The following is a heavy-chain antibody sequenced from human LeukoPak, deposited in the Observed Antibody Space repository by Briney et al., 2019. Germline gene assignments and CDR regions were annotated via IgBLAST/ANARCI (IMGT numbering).Heavy chain of an antibody. D-gene: IGHD6-6*01. CDR3: ARYSRSSLYYFDY. Sequence: GESLKISCKVSGYSFTNYWIGWVRQMPGKGLEWMGIIYPGDSDTRYSPSFQGQVTISADKSISTAYLQWSSLKASDTAMYYCARYSRSSLYYFDYWGQGTLVTVSS. CDR1: GYSFTNYW. J-gene: IGHJ4*02. V-gene: IGHV5-51*01. CDR2: IYPGDSDT.